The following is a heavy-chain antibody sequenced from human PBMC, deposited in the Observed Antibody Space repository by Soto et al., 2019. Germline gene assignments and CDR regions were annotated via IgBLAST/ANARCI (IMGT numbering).Heavy chain of an antibody. D-gene: IGHD3-22*01. V-gene: IGHV4-61*01. J-gene: IGHJ3*02. Sequence: PSETLSLTCTVSGGSVSSGSYYWSWIRQPPGKGLEWIGYIYYSGSTNYNPSLKSRVTISVDTSKNQFSLKLSSVTAADTAVYYCARPPSIPYDSSGYYFDAFDIWGQGTMVTVSS. CDR1: GGSVSSGSYY. CDR3: ARPPSIPYDSSGYYFDAFDI. CDR2: IYYSGST.